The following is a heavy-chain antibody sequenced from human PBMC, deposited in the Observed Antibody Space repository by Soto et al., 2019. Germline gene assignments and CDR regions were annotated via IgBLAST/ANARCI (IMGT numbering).Heavy chain of an antibody. V-gene: IGHV3-30-3*01. CDR2: ISYDGSNK. CDR1: GCTFSSYA. Sequence: GGSLRLSCAASGCTFSSYAMHWVRQAPGKGLEWVAVISYDGSNKYYADSVKGRFTISRDNSKNTLYLQMNSLRAEDTAVYYCAKGRAVEYQLLYENYYYGMDVWGQGTTETVSS. CDR3: AKGRAVEYQLLYENYYYGMDV. D-gene: IGHD2-2*02. J-gene: IGHJ6*02.